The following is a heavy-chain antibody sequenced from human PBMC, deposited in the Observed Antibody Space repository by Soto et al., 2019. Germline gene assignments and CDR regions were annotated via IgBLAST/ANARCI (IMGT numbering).Heavy chain of an antibody. CDR3: ARVGGIAYCGGECYSEYDFDI. Sequence: ASVXVSFKTSFYSFTMYGIIFLRQAPRQGLDGMGWISAYNGNTNYAQKLQGRVTMTTDKSTSTAYMELRSLRSDDTAVYYGARVGGIAYCGGECYSEYDFDIWGQGTMVTVSS. J-gene: IGHJ3*02. CDR2: ISAYNGNT. V-gene: IGHV1-18*01. D-gene: IGHD2-21*01. CDR1: FYSFTMYG.